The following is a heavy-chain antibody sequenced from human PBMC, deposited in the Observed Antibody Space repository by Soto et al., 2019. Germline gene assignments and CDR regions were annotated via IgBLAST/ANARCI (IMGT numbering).Heavy chain of an antibody. V-gene: IGHV2-5*02. CDR2: IFWDDDK. CDR1: GFPLNSPGVG. CDR3: SHSRGYCIESSCDAVNWFDP. D-gene: IGHD2-2*03. Sequence: QITLKESGPTLVKPTQTLTLTCSFSGFPLNSPGVGMGRIRQPPGKALEWLALIFWDDDKRYSPSLRSRLTITKDTSKYQVVLTVTNMDPVDTATYYCSHSRGYCIESSCDAVNWFDPWGQGTLVTVSS. J-gene: IGHJ5*02.